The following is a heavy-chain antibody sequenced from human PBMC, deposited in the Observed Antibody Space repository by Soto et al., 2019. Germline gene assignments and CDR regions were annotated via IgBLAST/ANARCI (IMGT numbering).Heavy chain of an antibody. Sequence: QVQLVQSGAEVKKPGSSVKVSCKASGGTFSSYAISWVRQAPGQGLEWMGGIIPIFGTANYAQKFQGRVTITADESTSTAYMELSSLRSEDTAVYYCARRGGRGDYYDSSGYYSGFYYWGQGTLVTVSS. V-gene: IGHV1-69*12. CDR3: ARRGGRGDYYDSSGYYSGFYY. D-gene: IGHD3-22*01. CDR2: IIPIFGTA. CDR1: GGTFSSYA. J-gene: IGHJ4*02.